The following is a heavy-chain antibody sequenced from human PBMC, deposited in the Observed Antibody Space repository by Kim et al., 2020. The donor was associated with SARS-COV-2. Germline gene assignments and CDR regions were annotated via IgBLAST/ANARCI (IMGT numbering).Heavy chain of an antibody. CDR2: ISSSGSTI. CDR3: ARFAYRYYYDRQLWAFDI. D-gene: IGHD3-22*01. V-gene: IGHV3-48*03. J-gene: IGHJ3*02. CDR1: GFTFSSYE. Sequence: GGSLRLSCAASGFTFSSYEMNWVRQAPGKGLEWVSYISSSGSTIYYADSVKGRFTISRDNAKNSLYLQMNSLRAEDTAVYYCARFAYRYYYDRQLWAFDIWGQGTMVTVSS.